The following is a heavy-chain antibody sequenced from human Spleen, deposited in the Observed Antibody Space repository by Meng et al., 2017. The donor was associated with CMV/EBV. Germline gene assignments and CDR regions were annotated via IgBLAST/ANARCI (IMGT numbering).Heavy chain of an antibody. J-gene: IGHJ4*02. CDR1: GDSVSSNSAT. D-gene: IGHD6-6*01. Sequence: SQTLSLTCAISGDSVSSNSATWDWIRQSPSRGLEWLGRTYSRSKWYNDYAVSVKGRITISPDTSKNQFSLQLNSVTPEDTALYYCTRARPLRGFHGFDSWGQGARVTVSS. CDR3: TRARPLRGFHGFDS. V-gene: IGHV6-1*01. CDR2: TYSRSKWYN.